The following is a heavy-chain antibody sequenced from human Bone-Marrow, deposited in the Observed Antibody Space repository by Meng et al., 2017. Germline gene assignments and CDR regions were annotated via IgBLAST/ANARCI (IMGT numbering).Heavy chain of an antibody. CDR2: ISSSSSYI. Sequence: GESLKISCAASGFTFSDYYMSWIRQAPGKWLEWVSSISSSSSYIYYADSVKGRFTISRDNAKNSLYLQMNSLRAEDTAVYYCARDPDGRYYYDSSGYQGGGQGTLVTVSS. CDR3: ARDPDGRYYYDSSGYQG. D-gene: IGHD3-22*01. V-gene: IGHV3-11*06. J-gene: IGHJ4*02. CDR1: GFTFSDYY.